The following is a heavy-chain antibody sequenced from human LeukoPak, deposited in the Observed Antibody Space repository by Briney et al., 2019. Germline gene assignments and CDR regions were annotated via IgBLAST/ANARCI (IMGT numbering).Heavy chain of an antibody. CDR1: GGSIISSSYY. V-gene: IGHV4-39*07. CDR2: IYYSGST. J-gene: IGHJ3*02. D-gene: IGHD6-19*01. Sequence: SESLSLTCTVSGGSIISSSYYWAWIRQPPGKGLEWIGSIYYSGSTYYNASLESRVTISVDTSNSQFSLKLSSVTAADTAVYYCARLGGWYAFDIWGQGTLVTVSS. CDR3: ARLGGWYAFDI.